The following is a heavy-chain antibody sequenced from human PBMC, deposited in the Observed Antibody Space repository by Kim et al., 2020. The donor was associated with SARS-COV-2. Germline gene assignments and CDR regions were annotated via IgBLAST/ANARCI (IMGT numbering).Heavy chain of an antibody. Sequence: VKGRFTISRDNAKNSLYLQMDSLRAEDTTVYYCAGDRLSKTYYYYYYMDVWGKGTTVTVSS. CDR3: AGDRLSKTYYYYYYMDV. V-gene: IGHV3-11*06. D-gene: IGHD6-25*01. J-gene: IGHJ6*03.